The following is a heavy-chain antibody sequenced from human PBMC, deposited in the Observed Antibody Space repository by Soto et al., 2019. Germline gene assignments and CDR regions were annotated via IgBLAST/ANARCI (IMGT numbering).Heavy chain of an antibody. Sequence: SETLSLTCTVSGDSISSYYWSWIRQPPGEGLEWIGYIYYSGSTNYNPSLKSRVTISVDTSKNQFSLKLNSMTAADTAVYYCARHNYGSGSTYFDYWGQGTLVTVSS. CDR2: IYYSGST. D-gene: IGHD3-10*01. CDR3: ARHNYGSGSTYFDY. CDR1: GDSISSYY. J-gene: IGHJ4*02. V-gene: IGHV4-59*08.